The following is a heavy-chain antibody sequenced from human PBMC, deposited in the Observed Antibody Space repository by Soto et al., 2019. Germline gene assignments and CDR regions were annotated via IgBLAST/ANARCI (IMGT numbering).Heavy chain of an antibody. Sequence: SETLSLTCTVSGVSMSSSGYYWGWIRQPPGKGLEWIGSIYYSGSTFYNPSLKSRVTLSIDTSRNQFSLKLSSVTAADSAVYYCARGDSGSYKNWFDAWGQGTLVTVSS. CDR2: IYYSGST. D-gene: IGHD1-26*01. J-gene: IGHJ5*02. CDR1: GVSMSSSGYY. V-gene: IGHV4-39*01. CDR3: ARGDSGSYKNWFDA.